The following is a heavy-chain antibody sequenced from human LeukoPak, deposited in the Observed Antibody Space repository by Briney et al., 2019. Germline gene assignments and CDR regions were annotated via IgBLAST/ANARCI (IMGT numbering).Heavy chain of an antibody. J-gene: IGHJ4*02. CDR3: ARSGYGDYIDY. V-gene: IGHV3-15*07. CDR1: GFTFSNAW. Sequence: GGSLRLSCATSGFTFSNAWMNWVRQAPGKGLEWVGRIRSNSDGGTIDYAAPVKGRFTLSRDDSKTTLYLQMNSLRAEDTAVYCCARSGYGDYIDYWSQGTLVTVSS. D-gene: IGHD4-17*01. CDR2: IRSNSDGGTI.